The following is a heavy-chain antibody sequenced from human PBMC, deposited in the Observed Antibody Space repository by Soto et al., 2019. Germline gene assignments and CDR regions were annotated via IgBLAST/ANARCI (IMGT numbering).Heavy chain of an antibody. J-gene: IGHJ3*02. Sequence: GGSLRLSCSASGFTFGEYAMSWFRQAPGKGLEWVGFIRNEAYGGTTEYAASVKGRFTISRDDSIAISYLQLNSLKTEDTAVYYCARGTRGYCTSSSCFAFDIWGQGTMVTVSS. D-gene: IGHD2-15*01. CDR1: GFTFGEYA. CDR3: ARGTRGYCTSSSCFAFDI. V-gene: IGHV3-49*03. CDR2: IRNEAYGGTT.